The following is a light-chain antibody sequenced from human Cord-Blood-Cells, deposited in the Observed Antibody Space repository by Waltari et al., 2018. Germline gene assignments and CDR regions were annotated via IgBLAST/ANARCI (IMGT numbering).Light chain of an antibody. V-gene: IGKV2-28*01. CDR2: LGS. Sequence: DIVMTQSPLSLPVTPGEPAYISCRSSQSLLHSNGYNYLDWYLQKPGQSPQLLIYLGSNRASGVPDRFSGSGSGTDFTLKISRVEAEDVGVYYCMQALQTPLTFGPGTKVDXK. J-gene: IGKJ3*01. CDR1: QSLLHSNGYNY. CDR3: MQALQTPLT.